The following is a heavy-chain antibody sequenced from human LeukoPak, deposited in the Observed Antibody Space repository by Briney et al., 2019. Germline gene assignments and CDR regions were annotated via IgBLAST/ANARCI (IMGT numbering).Heavy chain of an antibody. V-gene: IGHV1-2*02. CDR3: ARLVGLSTTASY. J-gene: IGHJ4*02. CDR1: GYTLIGCY. CDR2: INPTSGGT. Sequence: GASVKVSCKASGYTLIGCYLHWVRQAPGQGLEWMGWINPTSGGTNYAQKFQDRVTMTRDTSINTAYIELSRLTSDDTAVYYCARLVGLSTTASYWGQGTLVIVSS. D-gene: IGHD5/OR15-5a*01.